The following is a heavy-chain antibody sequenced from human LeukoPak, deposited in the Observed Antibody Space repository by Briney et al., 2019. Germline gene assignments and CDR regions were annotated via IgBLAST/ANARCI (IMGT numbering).Heavy chain of an antibody. CDR2: IKQDESEK. CDR1: GFTFSNYW. CDR3: ARALDSSSSRYQAFEE. Sequence: PGGALRLSCSASGFTFSNYWMSWVRQAPGKGLEWVAYIKQDESEKYYVGSVKGRFPFAGHNAQSSMYLQMNSLRAEDPAVYYCARALDSSSSRYQAFEEWGQGTLVTVCS. V-gene: IGHV3-7*01. J-gene: IGHJ4*02. D-gene: IGHD2-2*01.